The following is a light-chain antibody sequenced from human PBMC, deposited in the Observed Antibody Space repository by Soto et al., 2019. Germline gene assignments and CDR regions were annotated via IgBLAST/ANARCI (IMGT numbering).Light chain of an antibody. CDR3: QQYSSGPPLT. J-gene: IGKJ4*01. CDR1: QSVSSNY. V-gene: IGKV3-20*01. Sequence: ENVLTQSPGTLSLSPGERVTLSCRASQSVSSNYLAWYQQKPGQAPRLLIYGASVRATGIPDRFSGSGSGTDFTLTISRLQSEDFAVYYCQQYSSGPPLTFGGGTKVDIK. CDR2: GAS.